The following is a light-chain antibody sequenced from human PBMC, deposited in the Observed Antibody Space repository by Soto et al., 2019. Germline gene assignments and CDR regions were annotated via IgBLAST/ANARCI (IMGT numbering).Light chain of an antibody. V-gene: IGLV2-14*01. CDR2: EVS. J-gene: IGLJ3*02. Sequence: QSVLTQPASVSGSPGQSITISCTGTSSDIGGHNYVSWYQQYQGKAPKLIIYEVSDRPSGISSRFSASTSGNTASLTISGLQTEDEADYYCSSYTSSNTWVFGGGTKVTVL. CDR1: SSDIGGHNY. CDR3: SSYTSSNTWV.